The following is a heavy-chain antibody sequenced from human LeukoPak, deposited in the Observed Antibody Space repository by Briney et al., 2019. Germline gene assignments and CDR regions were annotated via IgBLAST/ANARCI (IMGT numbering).Heavy chain of an antibody. Sequence: PSETLSLTCTVSGGSISSYYWCWIRQPAGKGLEWIGRIYTSGSTNYNPSLKSRVTMSVDTSKNQFSLKLSSVTAADTAVYYCARDGTIAANYYYGMDVWGQGTTVTVSS. V-gene: IGHV4-4*07. CDR3: ARDGTIAANYYYGMDV. CDR1: GGSISSYY. CDR2: IYTSGST. D-gene: IGHD6-6*01. J-gene: IGHJ6*02.